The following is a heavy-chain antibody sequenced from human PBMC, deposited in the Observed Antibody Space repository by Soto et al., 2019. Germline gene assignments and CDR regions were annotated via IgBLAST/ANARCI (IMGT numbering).Heavy chain of an antibody. CDR1: GFTFSSYG. CDR2: IWYDGSNK. V-gene: IGHV3-33*01. D-gene: IGHD4-17*01. CDR3: ARDPSPYGDSAFDI. Sequence: QVQLVESGGGVVQPGRSLRLSCAASGFTFSSYGMHWVRQAPGKGLEWVAVIWYDGSNKYYADSVKGRFTISRDNSKNTLYLQMNSLRAEDTAVYYCARDPSPYGDSAFDIWGQGTMLTVSS. J-gene: IGHJ3*02.